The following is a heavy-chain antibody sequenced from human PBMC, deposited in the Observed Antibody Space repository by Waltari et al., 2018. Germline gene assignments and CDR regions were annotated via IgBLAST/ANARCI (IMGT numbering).Heavy chain of an antibody. V-gene: IGHV3-53*02. Sequence: EMQLVETGGGLIQPGGSLRLSCAASGFTVSSNYMSWVRQAPGKGLEWVSVIYSGGSTYYADSVKGRFTISRDNSKNTLYLQMNSLRAEDTAVYYCARWAGAAADLVDAFDIWGQGTMVTVSS. CDR3: ARWAGAAADLVDAFDI. CDR2: IYSGGST. J-gene: IGHJ3*02. CDR1: GFTVSSNY. D-gene: IGHD6-13*01.